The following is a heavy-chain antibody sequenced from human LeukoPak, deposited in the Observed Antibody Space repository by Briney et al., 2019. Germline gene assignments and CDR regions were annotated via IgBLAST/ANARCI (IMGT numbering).Heavy chain of an antibody. CDR3: ATGRGWSKKNPAIHNWFDP. D-gene: IGHD2-15*01. CDR1: GYTLTELS. Sequence: ASVKVSCKVSGYTLTELSMHWVRQAPGKGLEWMGGFDPEDGETIYAQKFQGRVTMTEDTSTDTAYMELSSLRSEDTAVYYCATGRGWSKKNPAIHNWFDPWGQGTLVTVSS. V-gene: IGHV1-24*01. J-gene: IGHJ5*02. CDR2: FDPEDGET.